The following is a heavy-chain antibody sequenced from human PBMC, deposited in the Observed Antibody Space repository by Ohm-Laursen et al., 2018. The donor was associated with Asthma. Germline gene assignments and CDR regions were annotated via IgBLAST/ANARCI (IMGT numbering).Heavy chain of an antibody. Sequence: SLRLSCAASGFTFRSYAMHWVRQAPGKGLEWVAVISYDGSNKYYADSVKGRFTISRDNSKNTLYLQMNSLRAEDTAVYYCARDPIVVVPAAMPDYWGQGTLATVSS. CDR3: ARDPIVVVPAAMPDY. J-gene: IGHJ4*02. V-gene: IGHV3-30*04. CDR1: GFTFRSYA. CDR2: ISYDGSNK. D-gene: IGHD2-2*01.